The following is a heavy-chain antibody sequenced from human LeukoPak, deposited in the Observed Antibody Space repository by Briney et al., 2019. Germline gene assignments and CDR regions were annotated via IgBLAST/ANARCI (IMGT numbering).Heavy chain of an antibody. Sequence: GGSLRLSCVASGFTFTGHSMHRVRQAPGKGLEWVAVVADDEKTIFYADSLKGRFTVSRDNSKNTVYLQMNSLRDEDTAVYYCAREKQSGGTPFDYWGQGSLVTVSS. CDR1: GFTFTGHS. D-gene: IGHD1-26*01. J-gene: IGHJ4*02. CDR2: VADDEKTI. V-gene: IGHV3-30*04. CDR3: AREKQSGGTPFDY.